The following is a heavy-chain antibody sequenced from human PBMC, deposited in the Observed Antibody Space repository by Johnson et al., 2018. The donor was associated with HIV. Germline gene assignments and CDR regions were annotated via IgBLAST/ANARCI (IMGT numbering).Heavy chain of an antibody. Sequence: QVQLVESGGGVVQPGRSLRLSCAASGFTFSSYAMHWVRQAPGKGLVWVAVISFDGSKKYYTDSVKGRFTISRDNSNNTLYLEMNSLRTEDTAVYYCAKDPGWFGEPGDAFDIWGHGTMVTVSA. CDR3: AKDPGWFGEPGDAFDI. J-gene: IGHJ3*02. CDR1: GFTFSSYA. V-gene: IGHV3-30-3*01. D-gene: IGHD3-10*01. CDR2: ISFDGSKK.